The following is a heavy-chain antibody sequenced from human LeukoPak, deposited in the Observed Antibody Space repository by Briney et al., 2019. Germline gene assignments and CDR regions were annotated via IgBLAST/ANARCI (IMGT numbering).Heavy chain of an antibody. CDR1: GFTFDDYA. CDR2: ISWNSGSI. Sequence: QPGGSLRLSCAASGFTFDDYAMHWVRQAPGKGLEWVSGISWNSGSIGYADSVKGRFTISRDNAKNSLYLQMNSLRAEDTALYYCAKDKASGWQPTANSLFDYWGQGTLVTVSS. D-gene: IGHD6-19*01. V-gene: IGHV3-9*01. J-gene: IGHJ4*02. CDR3: AKDKASGWQPTANSLFDY.